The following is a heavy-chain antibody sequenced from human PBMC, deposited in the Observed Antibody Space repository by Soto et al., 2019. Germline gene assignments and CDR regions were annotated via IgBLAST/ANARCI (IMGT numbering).Heavy chain of an antibody. D-gene: IGHD1-1*01. Sequence: ASVKVSCKASGYTFSTYAIHWVRQAPLQSLEWMGCHNGGTGQTRYSQRFQDRVTITRDTSASTAYMEVSSLRPEDTAVYYCARGKGMEENYYYYGMDIWGQGTTVTVAS. CDR2: HNGGTGQT. CDR3: ARGKGMEENYYYYGMDI. CDR1: GYTFSTYA. J-gene: IGHJ6*02. V-gene: IGHV1-3*01.